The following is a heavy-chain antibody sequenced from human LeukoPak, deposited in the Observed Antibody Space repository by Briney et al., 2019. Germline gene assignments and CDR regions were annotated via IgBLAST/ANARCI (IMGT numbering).Heavy chain of an antibody. Sequence: GASVKGSCKASGYIFTDYAIQWVRQAPGQGLEWMVWINAGNGKTKYSQKFQGRVTITRDTSASTAYMELSSLRSEDTAVYYCARETSEDYDILTGYLPWGQGTLVTVSS. V-gene: IGHV1-3*01. CDR2: INAGNGKT. J-gene: IGHJ5*02. D-gene: IGHD3-9*01. CDR3: ARETSEDYDILTGYLP. CDR1: GYIFTDYA.